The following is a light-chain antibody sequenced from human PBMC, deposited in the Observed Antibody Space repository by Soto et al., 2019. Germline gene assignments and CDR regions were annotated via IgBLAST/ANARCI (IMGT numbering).Light chain of an antibody. J-gene: IGKJ1*01. Sequence: AIQLTQSPSSLSASVGDRVTITCRASQGISSALAWYQQKSGKAPKLLIYDASTLESGVPSRFSGSGSGTEFTLTISSLQPDDFATYYCQHYNSYSEAFGQGTKVDIK. CDR2: DAS. CDR3: QHYNSYSEA. V-gene: IGKV1-13*02. CDR1: QGISSA.